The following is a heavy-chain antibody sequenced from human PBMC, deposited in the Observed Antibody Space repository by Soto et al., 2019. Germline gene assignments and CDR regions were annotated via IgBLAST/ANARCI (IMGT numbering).Heavy chain of an antibody. V-gene: IGHV3-49*03. D-gene: IGHD6-19*01. CDR3: TREEHSSGWYVEYFQH. J-gene: IGHJ1*01. Sequence: GGSLRLSCTASGFTFGDYAMSWFRQAPGKGLEWVGFIRSKAYGGTTEYAASVKGRFTISRDDSKSIAYLQMNSLKTEDTAVYYCTREEHSSGWYVEYFQHWGQGTLVTVSS. CDR1: GFTFGDYA. CDR2: IRSKAYGGTT.